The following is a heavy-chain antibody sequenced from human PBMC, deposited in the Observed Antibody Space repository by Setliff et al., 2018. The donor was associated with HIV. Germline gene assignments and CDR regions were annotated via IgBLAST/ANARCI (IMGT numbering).Heavy chain of an antibody. Sequence: GGSLRLSCAGAGFTFSSYAMHWVHQVPGKGLEWVSYISGGSSSYIYYADSVKGRFTISRDNAKNSLYLQMNSLRAEDTAVYYCARIYDSSAYYPHDAFDIWGQGTMVTVSS. CDR2: ISGGSSSYI. D-gene: IGHD3-22*01. CDR3: ARIYDSSAYYPHDAFDI. V-gene: IGHV3-21*05. J-gene: IGHJ3*02. CDR1: GFTFSSYA.